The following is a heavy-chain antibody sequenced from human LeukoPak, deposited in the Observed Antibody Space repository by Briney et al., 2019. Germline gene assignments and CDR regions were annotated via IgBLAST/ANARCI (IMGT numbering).Heavy chain of an antibody. J-gene: IGHJ4*02. CDR3: ARDIEAAGLFLDY. CDR1: GFTFSSYW. CDR2: MKYDGSEK. Sequence: RGSLRLSCAASGFTFSSYWMSWVRQAPGKGLEWVANMKYDGSEKYNVDSVKGRFTIPRDNAKNSLYLQMNSLRAEDTAVYCCARDIEAAGLFLDYWGQGTLVTVSS. D-gene: IGHD6-13*01. V-gene: IGHV3-7*01.